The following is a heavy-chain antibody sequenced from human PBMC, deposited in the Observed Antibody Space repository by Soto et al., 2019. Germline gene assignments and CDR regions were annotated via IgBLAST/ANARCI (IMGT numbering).Heavy chain of an antibody. J-gene: IGHJ6*02. Sequence: QVQLQQWGAGLLKPSETLSLTCAVYGGSFSGYSWSWIRQPPGKGLEWIGEINHSGSTNYNPSLKSRVTISVDTSKSHFSLNLSSVTAADTALYCCARGPGLRAVAERYYYYGMDVWGQGTTVTVSS. CDR3: ARGPGLRAVAERYYYYGMDV. CDR2: INHSGST. V-gene: IGHV4-34*01. CDR1: GGSFSGYS. D-gene: IGHD6-19*01.